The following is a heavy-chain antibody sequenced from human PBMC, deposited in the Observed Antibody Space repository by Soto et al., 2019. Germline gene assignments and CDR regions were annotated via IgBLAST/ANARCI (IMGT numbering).Heavy chain of an antibody. J-gene: IGHJ4*02. D-gene: IGHD3-10*01. CDR3: ASSYGSGYRAFDY. CDR1: GDTFNFYS. V-gene: IGHV1-69*02. Sequence: QVQLVQSGAEVKRPGSSVKVSCKASGDTFNFYSINWVRQAPGLGLEWMGRVNPIVSMSNYAQKFQGRVTMSAEKSTSTAYLELSSLGSEDTAIYYCASSYGSGYRAFDYWGQGALVTVSS. CDR2: VNPIVSMS.